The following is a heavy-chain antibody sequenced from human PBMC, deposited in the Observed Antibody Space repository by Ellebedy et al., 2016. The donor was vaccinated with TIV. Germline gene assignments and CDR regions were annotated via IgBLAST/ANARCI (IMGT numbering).Heavy chain of an antibody. CDR2: ISGGGDST. J-gene: IGHJ2*01. D-gene: IGHD4-17*01. V-gene: IGHV3-23*01. CDR1: EFTFSRYA. Sequence: GESLKISCAASEFTFSRYAMTWVRQAPGKGLEWVSTISGGGDSTYYADSVKGRFTISRDNSKNTLCLQMNSLGAEDTAVYYCARAIYGASYLWGRGTLVTVSS. CDR3: ARAIYGASYL.